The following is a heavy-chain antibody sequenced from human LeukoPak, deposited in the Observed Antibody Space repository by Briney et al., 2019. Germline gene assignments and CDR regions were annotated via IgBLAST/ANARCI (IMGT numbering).Heavy chain of an antibody. Sequence: ASVKVSCKASGYTFTSYDINWVRQAPGQGLEWMGWMNPNSGNTGYAQKFQGRVTMTRNTSISTAYMELSSLRSEDTAVYYCARGCSSGWYNYYYYGMDVWGQGTTVTVSS. CDR2: MNPNSGNT. CDR3: ARGCSSGWYNYYYYGMDV. J-gene: IGHJ6*02. V-gene: IGHV1-8*01. D-gene: IGHD6-19*01. CDR1: GYTFTSYD.